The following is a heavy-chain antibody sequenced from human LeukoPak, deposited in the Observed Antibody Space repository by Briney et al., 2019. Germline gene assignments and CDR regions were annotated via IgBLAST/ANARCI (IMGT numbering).Heavy chain of an antibody. V-gene: IGHV1-3*01. CDR1: GYTFTGYA. Sequence: ASVKVSCKASGYTFTGYAIQWVRQAPGQSLEWMGWINAGNGNTKYSQKFQGRVTITRDTSANTVHMELSSLRSEDTAAYYCARGPLGRNGDYFDYWGQGTLVTVSS. J-gene: IGHJ4*02. D-gene: IGHD7-27*01. CDR3: ARGPLGRNGDYFDY. CDR2: INAGNGNT.